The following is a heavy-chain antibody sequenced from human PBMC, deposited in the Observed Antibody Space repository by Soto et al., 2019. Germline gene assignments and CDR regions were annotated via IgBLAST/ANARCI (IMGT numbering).Heavy chain of an antibody. CDR2: IKQDGSEK. J-gene: IGHJ3*02. Sequence: EVQLVESGGGLVQPGGSLRLSCAASGFTFSSYWMSWVRQAPGKGLEWVANIKQDGSEKYYVDSVKGRVTISRDNAKNSLYLQMNSLRAEDTAVYYCACEWGFSPPDALDIWGQGTMVTVSS. CDR1: GFTFSSYW. D-gene: IGHD3-16*01. CDR3: ACEWGFSPPDALDI. V-gene: IGHV3-7*01.